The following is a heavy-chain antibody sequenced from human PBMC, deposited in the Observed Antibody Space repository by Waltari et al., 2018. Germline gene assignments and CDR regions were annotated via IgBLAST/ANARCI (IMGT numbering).Heavy chain of an antibody. CDR2: VDPEDGET. Sequence: EVQLVQSGAEVKKPGATVKISCKASGYTFTDYYMHWVQQAPGKGLEWMGRVDPEDGETRYAEKCKGGVTITADTSTDTAYMELSSLRSEDTAVYDCATGYGDLDIWGQGTMVTVSS. CDR3: ATGYGDLDI. V-gene: IGHV1-69-2*01. D-gene: IGHD4-17*01. J-gene: IGHJ3*02. CDR1: GYTFTDYY.